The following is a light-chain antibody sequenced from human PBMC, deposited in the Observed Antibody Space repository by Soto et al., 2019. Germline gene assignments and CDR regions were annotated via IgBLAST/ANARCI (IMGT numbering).Light chain of an antibody. CDR1: SSDVGGSNF. J-gene: IGLJ1*01. V-gene: IGLV2-14*03. CDR3: VSFTSSTTYV. CDR2: DVA. Sequence: QSALTQPASVSASPGQSITISCTGTSSDVGGSNFVSWYQQHPGKPPKLIIYDVATRPSGVSNRFSGSKSGSTASLIISRLQTEDEADYSCVSFTSSTTYVFGSGTNLTVL.